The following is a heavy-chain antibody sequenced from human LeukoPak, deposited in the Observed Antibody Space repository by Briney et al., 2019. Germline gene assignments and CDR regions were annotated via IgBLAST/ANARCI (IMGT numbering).Heavy chain of an antibody. Sequence: EASVKVSCKASGGTFSSYAISWVRQAPGQGLEWMGRIIPILGIANYAQKFQGRVTITADKSTSTAYMELSSLRSEDTAVYYCASRGMYYYDSSGPNYGDYWGQGTLVTVSS. D-gene: IGHD3-22*01. CDR1: GGTFSSYA. V-gene: IGHV1-69*04. CDR3: ASRGMYYYDSSGPNYGDY. J-gene: IGHJ4*02. CDR2: IIPILGIA.